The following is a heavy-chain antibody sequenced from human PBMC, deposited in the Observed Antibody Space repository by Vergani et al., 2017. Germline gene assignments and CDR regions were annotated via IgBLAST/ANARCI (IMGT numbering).Heavy chain of an antibody. CDR3: AKFRWCRSNNYYFDY. D-gene: IGHD2-8*02. Sequence: EVQLLESGGGLVQPGGSLRLSCAASGFTFSSYAMSWVRQAPGKGLEWVSAISGSGGSTYYADSEKGRFTISRDNSKNTLYLQMNSTRAEDTFVYYCAKFRWCRSNNYYFDYWGQGTLVTVSS. J-gene: IGHJ4*02. V-gene: IGHV3-23*01. CDR2: ISGSGGST. CDR1: GFTFSSYA.